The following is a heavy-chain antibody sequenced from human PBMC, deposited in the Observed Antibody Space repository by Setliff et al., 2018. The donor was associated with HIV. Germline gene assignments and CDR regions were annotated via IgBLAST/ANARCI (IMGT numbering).Heavy chain of an antibody. J-gene: IGHJ4*02. CDR1: EYDINDQY. V-gene: IGHV1-2*02. CDR2: INLNTGAT. CDR3: VRSPGSFISTDSTEAGDY. Sequence: ASVKVSCKTSEYDINDQYINWVRQAPGQGLEWMGWINLNTGATKYAQKLQVRVTLTRDTSMTIAYMELRSLRSDDTAVYYCVRSPGSFISTDSTEAGDYWGQGTLVTVS. D-gene: IGHD3-22*01.